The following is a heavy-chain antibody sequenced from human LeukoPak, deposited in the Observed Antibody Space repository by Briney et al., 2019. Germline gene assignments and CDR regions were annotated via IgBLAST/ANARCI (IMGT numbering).Heavy chain of an antibody. CDR3: ARDWHASQGQYYYDSSGYPAALDAFDI. CDR2: IYSGGSK. J-gene: IGHJ3*02. Sequence: GGSLRLSCAASGFTVSSNYMSWVRQAPGKGLEGVSVIYSGGSKYYADSVKGRFTISRDNSKNTLYLQMNSLRAEDTAVYYCARDWHASQGQYYYDSSGYPAALDAFDIWGQGTMVTVSS. D-gene: IGHD3-22*01. CDR1: GFTVSSNY. V-gene: IGHV3-66*02.